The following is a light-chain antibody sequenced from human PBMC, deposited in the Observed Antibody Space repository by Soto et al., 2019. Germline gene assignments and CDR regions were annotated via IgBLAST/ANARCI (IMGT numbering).Light chain of an antibody. Sequence: QSALTQPRSVSGSPGQSVTISCTGTSSDVGGYNYVSWYQQHPAKAPKLMIYDVSKRPSGVPDRFSGSKSGNTASLTISGLQAEDEADYYCCSYAGSYTFVFGTGTEVTVL. V-gene: IGLV2-11*01. CDR1: SSDVGGYNY. CDR2: DVS. J-gene: IGLJ1*01. CDR3: CSYAGSYTFV.